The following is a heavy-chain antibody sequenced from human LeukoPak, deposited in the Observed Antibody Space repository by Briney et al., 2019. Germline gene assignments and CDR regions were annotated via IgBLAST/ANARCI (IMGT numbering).Heavy chain of an antibody. CDR2: IKQDGSEK. D-gene: IGHD3-10*02. CDR1: GFTFSSSW. J-gene: IGHJ6*04. Sequence: GGSLRLSCAASGFTFSSSWMSWVRQAPGKGLEWLASIKQDGSEKYYVDSVKGRFTISRDNAKNSLYLQMNSLRAEDTAVYYCAELGITMIGGVWGKGTTVTISS. CDR3: AELGITMIGGV. V-gene: IGHV3-7*01.